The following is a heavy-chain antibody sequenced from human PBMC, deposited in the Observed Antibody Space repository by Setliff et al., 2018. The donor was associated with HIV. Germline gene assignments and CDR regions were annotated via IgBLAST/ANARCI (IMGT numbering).Heavy chain of an antibody. CDR3: ARELYSTGKSLDF. CDR1: GFTFDEYA. CDR2: ITSNSGRI. D-gene: IGHD6-19*01. Sequence: PGGSLRLSCAASGFTFDEYAMHWVRQAPGKGLEWVSGITSNSGRIGYADSIKGRFTISRDNAKSSLFLQMNSLRAEDTAVYYCARELYSTGKSLDFWGQGTLVTVSS. V-gene: IGHV3-9*01. J-gene: IGHJ4*02.